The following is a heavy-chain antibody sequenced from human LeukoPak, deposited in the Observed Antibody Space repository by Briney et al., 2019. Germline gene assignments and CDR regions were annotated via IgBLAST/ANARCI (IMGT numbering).Heavy chain of an antibody. CDR3: ARVFVVVEPTGDYYYYGMDV. D-gene: IGHD2-15*01. V-gene: IGHV7-4-1*02. Sequence: GASVKVSCKASGYTLTRYAVNWVRQAPGQGLEWMGWINTNIGNATYAQGFTGRFVFSLDTSVSTSYLQISRLKAEDTAVYYCARVFVVVEPTGDYYYYGMDVWGQGTTVTVSS. CDR2: INTNIGNA. J-gene: IGHJ6*02. CDR1: GYTLTRYA.